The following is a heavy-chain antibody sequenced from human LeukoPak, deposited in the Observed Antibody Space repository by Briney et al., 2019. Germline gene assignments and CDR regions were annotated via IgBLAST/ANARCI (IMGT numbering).Heavy chain of an antibody. CDR2: IIPIFGTA. CDR1: GGTFSSYA. V-gene: IGHV1-69*13. D-gene: IGHD3-22*01. Sequence: SVKVSCKASGGTFSSYAISWVRQAPGQGLEWMGGIIPIFGTANYAQKFQGRVTITADESTSTAYMELSSLRSEDTAVYYCARDRARYYYDSSGLTLPDYWGQGTLVTVSS. CDR3: ARDRARYYYDSSGLTLPDY. J-gene: IGHJ4*02.